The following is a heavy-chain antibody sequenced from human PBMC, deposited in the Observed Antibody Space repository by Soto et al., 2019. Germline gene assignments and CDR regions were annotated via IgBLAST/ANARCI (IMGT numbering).Heavy chain of an antibody. Sequence: QVQLQESGPGLVKPSGTLSLTCAVSGGSISSSNWWTWVRQPPGEGLHWIGEIYHDGSTNSNSSLKSRVTISVDKSKSQSSLNLTSVTAADTAVYYCARVGGLRVALDYWGQGTLVTVSS. CDR2: IYHDGST. J-gene: IGHJ4*02. D-gene: IGHD2-15*01. V-gene: IGHV4-4*02. CDR1: GGSISSSNW. CDR3: ARVGGLRVALDY.